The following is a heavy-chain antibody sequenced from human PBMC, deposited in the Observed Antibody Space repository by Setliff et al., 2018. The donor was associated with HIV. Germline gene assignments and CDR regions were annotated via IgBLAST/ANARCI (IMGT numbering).Heavy chain of an antibody. CDR3: ARDPLPDFRGWCY. Sequence: ASVKVSCKASGSTSSTDAISWVRQAPGQGLEWMGWISTYGGSTNYAQKFQGRFTISRDNSKNSLYLQMNSLRAEDTAVYYCARDPLPDFRGWCYWGQGTLVTVSS. V-gene: IGHV1-18*01. D-gene: IGHD3-10*01. J-gene: IGHJ4*02. CDR1: GSTSSTDA. CDR2: ISTYGGST.